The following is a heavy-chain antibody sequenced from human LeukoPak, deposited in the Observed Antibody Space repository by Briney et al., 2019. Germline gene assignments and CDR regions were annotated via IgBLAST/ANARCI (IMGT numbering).Heavy chain of an antibody. Sequence: SSVKVSCKASGGTFSSYAISWVRQAPGQGLEWMGGIIPIFGTANYAQKFQGRVTITADESTSTAYMELSSLRSEDTAVYYCARESSIAARPGRNWFDPWGQGTLVTVPS. D-gene: IGHD6-6*01. CDR2: IIPIFGTA. J-gene: IGHJ5*02. V-gene: IGHV1-69*01. CDR1: GGTFSSYA. CDR3: ARESSIAARPGRNWFDP.